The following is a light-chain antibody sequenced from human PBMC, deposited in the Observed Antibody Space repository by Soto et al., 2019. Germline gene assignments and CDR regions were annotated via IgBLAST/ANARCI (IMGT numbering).Light chain of an antibody. J-gene: IGKJ1*01. CDR2: DAS. CDR3: QQRSHWPSEWR. Sequence: EIVLTQSPATLSLSPGERATLSCRASQSVSSYLAWYQQKPGQAPRLLIYDASNRATGIPARFSGRGSGTAFTLTISCLGPEEFAVCYCQQRSHWPSEWRFGQGTKVEIK. CDR1: QSVSSY. V-gene: IGKV3-11*01.